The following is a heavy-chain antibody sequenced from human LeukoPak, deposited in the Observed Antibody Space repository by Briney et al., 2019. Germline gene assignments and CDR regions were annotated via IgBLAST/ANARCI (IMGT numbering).Heavy chain of an antibody. D-gene: IGHD3-22*01. CDR2: ISGSGGST. Sequence: QPGGSLRLSCAASGFTFSSYAMSWVRQAPGKGLEWVSAISGSGGSTYYADSVKGRFTISRDNSKNTLYLQMSSLRAEDTAVYYCAKAKGRNYYDSSGCFDYWGQGTLVTVSS. V-gene: IGHV3-23*01. CDR3: AKAKGRNYYDSSGCFDY. J-gene: IGHJ4*02. CDR1: GFTFSSYA.